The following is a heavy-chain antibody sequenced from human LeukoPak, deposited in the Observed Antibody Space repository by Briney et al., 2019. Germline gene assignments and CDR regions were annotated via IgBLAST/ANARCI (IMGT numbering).Heavy chain of an antibody. Sequence: GGSLRLSCAASGFTVSSNHMSWVRQAPGKGLEWASIIYSGYGTYYADSVKGRFTISRDNSKNTLYLQMNSLRAEDTAVYYCATAEGENWGQGTLVTVSS. J-gene: IGHJ4*02. D-gene: IGHD3-16*01. V-gene: IGHV3-53*01. CDR1: GFTVSSNH. CDR2: IYSGYGT. CDR3: ATAEGEN.